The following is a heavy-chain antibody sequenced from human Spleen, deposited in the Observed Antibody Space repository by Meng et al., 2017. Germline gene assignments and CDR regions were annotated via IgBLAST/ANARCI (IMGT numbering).Heavy chain of an antibody. J-gene: IGHJ4*02. V-gene: IGHV4-4*02. D-gene: IGHD2-21*01. CDR1: GASISSDNW. CDR3: TKNDFYCLGY. CDR2: IYHSGST. Sequence: QVQVQETGPGLVKPSGTLSLTCAVSGASISSDNWWSWVRQPPGKGLEWIGEIYHSGSTNYNPSLKSRITISVDKPKNQFSLTLSSVTAADTAVYYCTKNDFYCLGYWGQGTLVTVSS.